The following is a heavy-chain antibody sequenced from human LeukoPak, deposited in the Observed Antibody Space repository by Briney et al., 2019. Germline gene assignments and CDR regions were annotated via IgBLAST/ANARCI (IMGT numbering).Heavy chain of an antibody. CDR2: VSGSGGST. CDR3: AKTLAYYFDY. V-gene: IGHV3-23*01. J-gene: IGHJ4*02. CDR1: GFTFSIYA. Sequence: PGGSLRLSCAASGFTFSIYAMSWVRQAPGKGLEWVSAVSGSGGSTYYADSVKGRFTISRDNSKNTLYLQMNSLSAEDMAVYYCAKTLAYYFDYWGQGTLVTVSS.